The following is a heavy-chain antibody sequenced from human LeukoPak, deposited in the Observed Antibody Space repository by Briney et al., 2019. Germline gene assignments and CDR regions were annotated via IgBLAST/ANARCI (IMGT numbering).Heavy chain of an antibody. D-gene: IGHD3-22*01. V-gene: IGHV3-74*01. CDR1: GFTFSSYW. CDR3: ARDHQGMIDHDDAFDI. Sequence: PGGSLRLSCAASGFTFSSYWMHWVRQAPGKGLVWVSRMNSDGSSTSYADSVKGRFTISRDNAKNTLYLQMNSLRAEDTAVYYCARDHQGMIDHDDAFDIWGQGTMVTVSS. CDR2: MNSDGSST. J-gene: IGHJ3*02.